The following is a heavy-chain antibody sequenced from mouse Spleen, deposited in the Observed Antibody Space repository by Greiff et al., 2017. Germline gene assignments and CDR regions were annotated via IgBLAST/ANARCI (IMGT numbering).Heavy chain of an antibody. D-gene: IGHD2-13*01. CDR3: TRGDGDYAYWYFDV. J-gene: IGHJ1*01. V-gene: IGHV1-5*01. CDR2: IYPGNSDT. Sequence: VQLQQSGTVLARPGASVKMSCKTSGYTFTSYWMHWVKQRPGQGLEWIGAIYPGNSDTSYNQKFKGKAKLTAVTSASTAYMELSSLTNEDSAVYYCTRGDGDYAYWYFDVWGAGTTVTVSS. CDR1: GYTFTSYW.